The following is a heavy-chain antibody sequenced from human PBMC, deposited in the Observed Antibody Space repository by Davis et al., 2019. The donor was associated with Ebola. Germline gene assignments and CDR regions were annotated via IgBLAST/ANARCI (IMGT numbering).Heavy chain of an antibody. J-gene: IGHJ6*02. Sequence: GESLKISCAASGFTFSSYGMHWVRQAPGKGLEWVAVIWYDGSNKYYADSVKGRFTISRDNSKNTLYLQMNSLRAEDTAVYYCARDLGDIVVVPAAMGYGMDVWGQGTTVTVSS. CDR2: IWYDGSNK. CDR1: GFTFSSYG. CDR3: ARDLGDIVVVPAAMGYGMDV. V-gene: IGHV3-33*01. D-gene: IGHD2-2*01.